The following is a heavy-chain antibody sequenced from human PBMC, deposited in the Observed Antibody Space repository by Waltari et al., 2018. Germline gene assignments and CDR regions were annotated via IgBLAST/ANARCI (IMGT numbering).Heavy chain of an antibody. CDR2: ISSDGSYE. Sequence: QVQLVESGGGVVQPGRSLRLSCAASRFSLTTYGMDWVRQAPGKGLEWVAFISSDGSYEYYPDAVKGRFTISRDNSKTTVFLQMNSLRDEDTAVYYCATRDILGGSQNYYYYGMDVWGQGTRVTVSS. D-gene: IGHD1-26*01. J-gene: IGHJ6*02. CDR3: ATRDILGGSQNYYYYGMDV. V-gene: IGHV3-30*03. CDR1: RFSLTTYG.